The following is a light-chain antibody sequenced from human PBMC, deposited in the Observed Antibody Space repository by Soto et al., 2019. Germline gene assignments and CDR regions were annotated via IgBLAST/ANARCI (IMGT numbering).Light chain of an antibody. Sequence: LTQPPSVSGAPGQRVTISCTGSSSNIGAGYDVHWYQQLPGTAPKLLIYGNSNRPSGVPDRFSGSKSGTSASLAITGLQAEDEADYYCQSYDSSLSGSGVFGTGTKLTVL. CDR1: SSNIGAGYD. CDR3: QSYDSSLSGSGV. CDR2: GNS. J-gene: IGLJ1*01. V-gene: IGLV1-40*01.